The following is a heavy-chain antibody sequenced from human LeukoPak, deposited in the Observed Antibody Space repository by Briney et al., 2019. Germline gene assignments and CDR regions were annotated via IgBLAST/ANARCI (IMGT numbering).Heavy chain of an antibody. CDR2: IYHSGST. CDR1: GGSISSGGYY. CDR3: ARESVDTARGFDY. Sequence: SETLSLTCTVSGGSISSGGYYWSWIRQPPGKGLEWIGYIYHSGSTYYNPSLKSRVTISVDRSKNQFSLKLSSVTAADTAVYYCARESVDTARGFDYWGQGTLVTVSS. D-gene: IGHD5-18*01. V-gene: IGHV4-30-2*01. J-gene: IGHJ4*02.